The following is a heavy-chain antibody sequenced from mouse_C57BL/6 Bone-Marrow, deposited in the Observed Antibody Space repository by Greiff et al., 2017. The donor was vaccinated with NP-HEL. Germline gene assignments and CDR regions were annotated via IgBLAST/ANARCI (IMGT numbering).Heavy chain of an antibody. D-gene: IGHD1-1*01. CDR2: IDPADGNT. Sequence: EVMLVESVAELVRPGASVKLSCTASGFTIKNTYMHWVKQRPEQGLEWIGRIDPADGNTKYAPKFQGKATITADTSSNTAYLQLSSLTSEDTAIYYCASNGSSPLGYWGQGTTLTVSS. V-gene: IGHV14-3*01. J-gene: IGHJ2*01. CDR1: GFTIKNTY. CDR3: ASNGSSPLGY.